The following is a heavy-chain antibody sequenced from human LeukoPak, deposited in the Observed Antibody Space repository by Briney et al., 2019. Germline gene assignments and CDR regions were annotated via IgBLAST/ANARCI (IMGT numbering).Heavy chain of an antibody. CDR1: SGSFSGYY. J-gene: IGHJ6*03. CDR2: INHSGST. V-gene: IGHV4-34*01. Sequence: SETLSLTCAVYSGSFSGYYWSWIRQPPGKGLEWIGEINHSGSTNYNPSLKSRVTISVDTSKNQFSLKLSSVTAADTAVYYCARGQGYCSSTSCYRNYYYYYMDVWGKGTTVTVSS. CDR3: ARGQGYCSSTSCYRNYYYYYMDV. D-gene: IGHD2-2*02.